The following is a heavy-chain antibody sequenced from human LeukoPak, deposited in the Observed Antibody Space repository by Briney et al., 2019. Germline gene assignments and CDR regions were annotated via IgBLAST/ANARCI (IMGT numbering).Heavy chain of an antibody. CDR1: GFTFSSYG. V-gene: IGHV3-30*02. CDR3: AKDVEMATISYFDY. D-gene: IGHD5-24*01. J-gene: IGHJ4*02. CDR2: IRYDGSNK. Sequence: PGGSLRLSCAASGFTFSSYGMHWVRQAPGKGLEWVAFIRYDGSNKYYADSVKGRFTISRDNSKNTLYLQMNSLRAEDTAVYYCAKDVEMATISYFDYWGQGTLVTVSS.